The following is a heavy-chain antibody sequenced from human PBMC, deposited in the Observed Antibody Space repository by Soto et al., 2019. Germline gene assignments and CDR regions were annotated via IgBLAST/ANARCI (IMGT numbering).Heavy chain of an antibody. V-gene: IGHV4-39*01. CDR3: ARIGWVAIFGVARHFDY. CDR2: IYYSGST. J-gene: IGHJ4*02. D-gene: IGHD3-3*01. Sequence: SETLSLTCAVYGDSMSSSNYHWGWIRQPPGKGLEWIGSIYYSGSTYYNPSLKSRVTISIDTSKNQFSLKLTSVTAADTSVYYCARIGWVAIFGVARHFDYWGLGVLVTVSS. CDR1: GDSMSSSNYH.